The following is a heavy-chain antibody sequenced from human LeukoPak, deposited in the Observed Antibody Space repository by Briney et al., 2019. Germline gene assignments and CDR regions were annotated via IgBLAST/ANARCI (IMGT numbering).Heavy chain of an antibody. D-gene: IGHD3-10*01. J-gene: IGHJ4*02. CDR3: ARDLSGSYSGGYFDY. CDR1: GGTFSSYA. CDR2: IIPIFGTA. V-gene: IGHV1-69*13. Sequence: SVKVSRKASGGTFSSYAISWVRQAPGQGLEWMGGIIPIFGTANYAQKFQGRVTITADESTSTAYVELSSLRSEDTAVYYCARDLSGSYSGGYFDYWGKGTLVTVSS.